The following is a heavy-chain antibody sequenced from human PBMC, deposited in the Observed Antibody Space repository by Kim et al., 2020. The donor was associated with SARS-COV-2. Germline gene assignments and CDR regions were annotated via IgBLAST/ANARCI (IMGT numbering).Heavy chain of an antibody. CDR3: AKTTGAQLDY. CDR2: GTS. Sequence: GTSYYSESFKSRVALSIDTSTNQFSLRLSSVTAADTAVYYCAKTTGAQLDYWGQGTLVTVSS. V-gene: IGHV4-31*02. J-gene: IGHJ4*02. D-gene: IGHD7-27*01.